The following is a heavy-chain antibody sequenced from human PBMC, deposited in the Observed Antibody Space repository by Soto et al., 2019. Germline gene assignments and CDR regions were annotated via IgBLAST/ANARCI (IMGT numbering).Heavy chain of an antibody. CDR2: IYYIGST. CDR3: ARVGSVVVTASDAFDI. J-gene: IGHJ3*02. CDR1: GGSISRGGYY. Sequence: VQLQESGPGLVKPSQTLSLTCTVSGGSISRGGYYWSWIRQHPGKGLEWIVYIYYIGSTYYNPSLKSRVTISVDTSKNQFSLKLSSVTAADTDVYYCARVGSVVVTASDAFDIWGQGTMVTVSS. D-gene: IGHD2-21*02. V-gene: IGHV4-31*03.